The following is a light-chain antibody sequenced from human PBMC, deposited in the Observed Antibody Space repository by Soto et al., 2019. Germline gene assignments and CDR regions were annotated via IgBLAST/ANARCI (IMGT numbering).Light chain of an antibody. Sequence: QSALTQPASVSGSPGQSITISCTGTSSDVGSYNLVSWYQQHPGKAPKLMIYEVSKRPSGVSNRFSGSKSGNTASLTISGLQAEDEADYYCCSYAGSSTSLYVFGPGTKVTDL. J-gene: IGLJ1*01. CDR2: EVS. V-gene: IGLV2-23*02. CDR3: CSYAGSSTSLYV. CDR1: SSDVGSYNL.